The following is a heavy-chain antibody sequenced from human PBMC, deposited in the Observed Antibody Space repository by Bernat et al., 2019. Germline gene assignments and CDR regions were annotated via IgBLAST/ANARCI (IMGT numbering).Heavy chain of an antibody. Sequence: EVQLVESGGGVVRPGGSLRLSFAASGFTFSTYTMNWVRQAPGKGLEWVSYISSSSSSIYYADSVKGRFTISRDNSKNTLYLQMNSLRAEDTAVYYCAKSFDGYANAFDIWGQGTMVTVSS. CDR2: ISSSSSSI. CDR1: GFTFSTYT. J-gene: IGHJ3*02. V-gene: IGHV3-48*01. CDR3: AKSFDGYANAFDI. D-gene: IGHD5-12*01.